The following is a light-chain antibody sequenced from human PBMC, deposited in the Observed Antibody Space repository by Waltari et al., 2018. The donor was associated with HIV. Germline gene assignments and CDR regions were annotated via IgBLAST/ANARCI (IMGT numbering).Light chain of an antibody. CDR1: SSDVGGYTY. V-gene: IGLV2-14*03. Sequence: QSALTQPPSASGSPGQSITISCTGTSSDVGGYTYVSWYQQHPGKAPKLIIYDVNKRPAGVSNRFSCSKAGTTASLTISGLQDEDEADYYCNSFTSSSTWVFGGGTKLTVL. CDR3: NSFTSSSTWV. J-gene: IGLJ3*02. CDR2: DVN.